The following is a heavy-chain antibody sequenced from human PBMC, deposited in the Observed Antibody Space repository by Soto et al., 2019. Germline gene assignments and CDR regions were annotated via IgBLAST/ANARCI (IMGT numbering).Heavy chain of an antibody. CDR3: AKSLDELLRGKSITMVRGVIIDYYYYYMDV. J-gene: IGHJ6*03. V-gene: IGHV3-30*18. CDR1: GFTFSSYG. Sequence: GGSLRLSCAASGFTFSSYGMHWVRQAPGKGLEWVAVISYDGSNKYYADSVKGRFTISRDNSKNTLYLQMNSLRAEDTAVYYCAKSLDELLRGKSITMVRGVIIDYYYYYMDVWGKGTTVTVSS. CDR2: ISYDGSNK. D-gene: IGHD3-10*01.